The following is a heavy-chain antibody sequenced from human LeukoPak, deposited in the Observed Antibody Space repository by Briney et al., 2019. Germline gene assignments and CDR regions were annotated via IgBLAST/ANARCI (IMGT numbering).Heavy chain of an antibody. J-gene: IGHJ4*02. Sequence: PGGSQRLSCAASGFTFSSYEMNWVRQAPGKGLEWVSYISSSGSTIYYADSVKGRFTISRDNAKNSLYLQMNSLRAEDTAVYYCARVSYSGYRDLDYWGQGTLVTVSS. CDR3: ARVSYSGYRDLDY. CDR1: GFTFSSYE. CDR2: ISSSGSTI. V-gene: IGHV3-48*03. D-gene: IGHD5-12*01.